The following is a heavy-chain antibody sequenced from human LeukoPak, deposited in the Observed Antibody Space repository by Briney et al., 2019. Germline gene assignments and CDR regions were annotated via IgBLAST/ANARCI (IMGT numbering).Heavy chain of an antibody. CDR3: ARSRSQWLVRGRYYFDY. CDR1: GGTFSSYA. Sequence: ASVKVSCKASGGTFSSYAISWVRQAPGQGLEWMGRIIPILGIANYAQKFQGRVTITADKSTGTAYMELSSLRSEDTAVYYCARSRSQWLVRGRYYFDYWGQGTLVTVSS. J-gene: IGHJ4*02. D-gene: IGHD6-19*01. CDR2: IIPILGIA. V-gene: IGHV1-69*04.